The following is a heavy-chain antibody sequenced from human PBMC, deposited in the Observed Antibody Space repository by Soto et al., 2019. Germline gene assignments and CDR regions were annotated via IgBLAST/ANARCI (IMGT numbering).Heavy chain of an antibody. CDR1: GFTFSSYG. J-gene: IGHJ5*02. CDR2: ISKDGRNE. V-gene: IGHV3-30*18. Sequence: TGGSLRLSCAASGFTFSSYGMHWVRQAPGKGLEWVALISKDGRNEYYVDSVKGRFTISRDNSRSTLSLQMNDLRAEDTAVYYCAKDPNPKPSNCFDPWGQGTLVTVSS. D-gene: IGHD2-8*01. CDR3: AKDPNPKPSNCFDP.